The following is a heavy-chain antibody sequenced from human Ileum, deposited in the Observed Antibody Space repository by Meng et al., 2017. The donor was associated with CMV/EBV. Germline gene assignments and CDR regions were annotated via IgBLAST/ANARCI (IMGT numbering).Heavy chain of an antibody. CDR3: TRESVMRWHDFDY. CDR1: GFTFSGYS. CDR2: INSDSGYT. D-gene: IGHD3-16*01. Sequence: GESLKISCAASGFTFSGYSMNWVRQTPGRGLEWVSSINSDSGYTYYADSVKGRFTISRDNARNSLYLQMNSLTDEDTAIYYCTRESVMRWHDFDYWGQGTLVTVSS. V-gene: IGHV3-21*04. J-gene: IGHJ4*02.